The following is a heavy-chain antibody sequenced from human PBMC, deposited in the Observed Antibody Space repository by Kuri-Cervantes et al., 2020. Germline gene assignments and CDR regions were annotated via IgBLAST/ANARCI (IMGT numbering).Heavy chain of an antibody. D-gene: IGHD3-10*01. CDR1: GFTVSSNY. V-gene: IGHV3-53*05. CDR2: IYSGSST. Sequence: GGSLRLSCAASGFTVSSNYMSWVRQAPGKGLEWVSVIYSGSSTYYADSVKGRFTISRDNSKNTLYLQMNSLRAEDTALYYCAKDKGSGSYNYYYGMDVWGQGTTVTVSS. J-gene: IGHJ6*02. CDR3: AKDKGSGSYNYYYGMDV.